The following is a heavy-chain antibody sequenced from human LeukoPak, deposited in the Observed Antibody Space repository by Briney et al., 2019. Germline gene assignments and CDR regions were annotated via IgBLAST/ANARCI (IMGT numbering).Heavy chain of an antibody. V-gene: IGHV3-7*04. CDR3: ARGGRYDRSGYYYFDY. CDR1: AFTFNTYW. CDR2: IKLDGREK. J-gene: IGHJ4*02. D-gene: IGHD3-22*01. Sequence: GGSLRLSCAASAFTFNTYWMTWVRQAPGKGLEWVANIKLDGREKYYVDSVKGRFTISRHNSKNSLYLQMKSLRAEDTAVYYCARGGRYDRSGYYYFDYWGQGTLVTVSS.